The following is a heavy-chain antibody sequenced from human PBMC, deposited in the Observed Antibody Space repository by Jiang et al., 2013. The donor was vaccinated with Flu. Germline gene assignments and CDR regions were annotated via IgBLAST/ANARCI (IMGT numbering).Heavy chain of an antibody. D-gene: IGHD4-17*01. CDR2: IYYSGST. CDR3: AGLIDYGDLNFDY. J-gene: IGHJ4*02. Sequence: GSGLVKPSETLSLTCTVSGGSISSSSYYWGWIRQPPGKGLEWIGSIYYSGSTYYNPSLKSRVTISVDTSKNQFSLKLSSVTAADTAVYYCAGLIDYGDLNFDYWGQGTLVTVSS. V-gene: IGHV4-39*01. CDR1: GGSISSSSYY.